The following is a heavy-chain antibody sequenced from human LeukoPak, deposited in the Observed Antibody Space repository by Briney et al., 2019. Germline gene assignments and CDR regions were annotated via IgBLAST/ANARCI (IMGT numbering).Heavy chain of an antibody. CDR2: ITSNGGST. J-gene: IGHJ4*02. CDR1: GFTFSTYP. D-gene: IGHD3-22*01. CDR3: AKGGSFYYDTSGYLY. V-gene: IGHV3-64*04. Sequence: PGGSLRLSCSASGFTFSTYPMHWVRQAPGKGLEYVSAITSNGGSTYYADSVKGRFTISRDNSRNTLYLQMNSLRAEDTAVYYCAKGGSFYYDTSGYLYWGQGTLVTVSS.